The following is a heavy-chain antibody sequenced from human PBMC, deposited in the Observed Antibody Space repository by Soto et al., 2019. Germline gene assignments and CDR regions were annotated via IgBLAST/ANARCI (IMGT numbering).Heavy chain of an antibody. CDR3: ARPRYYYDSSGYYDDYYGMDV. CDR1: GFTFSSYS. CDR2: ISSSSSYI. D-gene: IGHD3-22*01. Sequence: GGSLRLSCAASGFTFSSYSMNWVRQAPGKGLEWVSSISSSSSYIYYADSVKGRFTISRDNAKNSLYLQMNSLRAEDTAVYYCARPRYYYDSSGYYDDYYGMDVWGQGTTVTVSS. J-gene: IGHJ6*02. V-gene: IGHV3-21*01.